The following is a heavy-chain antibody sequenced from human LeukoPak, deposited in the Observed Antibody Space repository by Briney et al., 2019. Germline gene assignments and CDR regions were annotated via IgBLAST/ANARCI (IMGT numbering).Heavy chain of an antibody. D-gene: IGHD1-7*01. V-gene: IGHV3-23*01. J-gene: IGHJ4*02. Sequence: GGSLRLSCAASGFTFSTYAMSWVRQAPGKGLDWVSTISDGGSDTHYADSVKGRFTISRDNAKNTLYLQMNSLRADDTSVYYCARDSPAYNWNYGIFDYWGQGTLVTVSS. CDR1: GFTFSTYA. CDR2: ISDGGSDT. CDR3: ARDSPAYNWNYGIFDY.